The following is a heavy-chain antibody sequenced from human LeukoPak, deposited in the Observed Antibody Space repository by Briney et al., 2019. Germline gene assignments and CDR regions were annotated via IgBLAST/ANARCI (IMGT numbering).Heavy chain of an antibody. D-gene: IGHD5-18*01. J-gene: IGHJ4*02. CDR2: ISSSSSYI. CDR3: GLVDTAMVFGY. Sequence: AGGSLRLSCAASGFTFSGYSMNWVRQAPGKGLEWVSSISSSSSYIYYADSVKGRFTISRDNAKNSLYLQMNSLRAEDTAVYYCGLVDTAMVFGYWGQGTLVTVSS. CDR1: GFTFSGYS. V-gene: IGHV3-21*04.